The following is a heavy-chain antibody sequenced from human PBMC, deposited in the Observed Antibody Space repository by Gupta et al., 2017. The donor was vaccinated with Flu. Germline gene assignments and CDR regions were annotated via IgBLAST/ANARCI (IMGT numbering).Heavy chain of an antibody. CDR1: GFTFSNHN. J-gene: IGHJ4*02. V-gene: IGHV3-48*01. Sequence: EVQLVESGGDLVQPGGSLRLSCAASGFTFSNHNMNWGRQAPGKGLEWFSYITSSSGTIYYADSVKGRFTISRDNAKNSLYLQMNSLRVEDTAMYYCARSPSYEYYFDYWGQGTLVTVSS. CDR3: ARSPSYEYYFDY. CDR2: ITSSSGTI. D-gene: IGHD3-3*01.